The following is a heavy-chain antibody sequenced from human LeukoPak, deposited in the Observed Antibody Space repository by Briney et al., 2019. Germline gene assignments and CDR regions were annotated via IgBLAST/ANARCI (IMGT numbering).Heavy chain of an antibody. J-gene: IGHJ4*02. CDR1: GYTFTSYD. D-gene: IGHD3-10*01. CDR3: ARDMVRGVIIPLGY. Sequence: ASVKVSCKASGYTFTSYDINWVRQATGQGLEWMGWMNPNSGNTGYAQKFQGRVTMTRSTSISTAYMELSSLRSEDTAVYYCARDMVRGVIIPLGYWGQGTLVTVSS. V-gene: IGHV1-8*01. CDR2: MNPNSGNT.